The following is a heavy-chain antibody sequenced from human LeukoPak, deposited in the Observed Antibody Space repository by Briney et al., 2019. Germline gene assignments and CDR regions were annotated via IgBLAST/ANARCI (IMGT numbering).Heavy chain of an antibody. CDR3: ARAGGGPQDSGSYHGEVYYFDY. D-gene: IGHD1-26*01. V-gene: IGHV1-46*01. CDR2: INPSGGST. Sequence: ASVKVSCKASGYTFTSYYMHWVRQAPGQGLEWMGIINPSGGSTSYAQKFQGRVTMTRDTSTSTVYMELSSLRSEDTAVYYCARAGGGPQDSGSYHGEVYYFDYWGQGTLVTVSS. CDR1: GYTFTSYY. J-gene: IGHJ4*02.